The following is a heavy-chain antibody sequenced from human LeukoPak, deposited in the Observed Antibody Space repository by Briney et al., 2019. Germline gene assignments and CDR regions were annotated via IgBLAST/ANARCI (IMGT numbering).Heavy chain of an antibody. V-gene: IGHV3-23*01. CDR3: ARGGLSIMGY. J-gene: IGHJ4*02. CDR1: GFTFSNYA. CDR2: ISNSGAGI. D-gene: IGHD2/OR15-2a*01. Sequence: PGGSLRLSCAASGFTFSNYAMSWVRQAPGKGLEWVSTISNSGAGIYYADSVKGRFTISRDNARNSLYLQMNSLRAEDTAVYFCARGGLSIMGYWGQGTLVTVSS.